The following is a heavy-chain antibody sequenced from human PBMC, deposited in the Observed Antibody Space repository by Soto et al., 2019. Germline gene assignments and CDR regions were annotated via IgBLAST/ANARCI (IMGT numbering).Heavy chain of an antibody. J-gene: IGHJ2*01. CDR2: ISYDGSNK. CDR3: ARPSPGWELPQGCNWYFDL. CDR1: GFTFSSYA. Sequence: GGSLRLSCAASGFTFSSYAMHWVRQAPGKGLEWVAVISYDGSNKYYADSVKGRFTISRDNSKNTLYLQMNSLRAEDTAVYYCARPSPGWELPQGCNWYFDLWGRGTLVTVSS. D-gene: IGHD1-26*01. V-gene: IGHV3-30-3*01.